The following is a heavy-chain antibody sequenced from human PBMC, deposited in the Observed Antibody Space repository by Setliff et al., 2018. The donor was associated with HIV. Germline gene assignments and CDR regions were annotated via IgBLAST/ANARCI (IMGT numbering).Heavy chain of an antibody. D-gene: IGHD6-13*01. Sequence: KPSETLSLTCAVSGYSIRSGYYWGWIRQPPGKGLEWIGSTYHSGSTYYNPSLKSRVSISVDTSKNQFSLKLSSVTAADTAVYYCARHESGRSSSWSNFDYWGQGTLVTVLL. CDR3: ARHESGRSSSWSNFDY. J-gene: IGHJ4*02. CDR2: TYHSGST. V-gene: IGHV4-38-2*01. CDR1: GYSIRSGYY.